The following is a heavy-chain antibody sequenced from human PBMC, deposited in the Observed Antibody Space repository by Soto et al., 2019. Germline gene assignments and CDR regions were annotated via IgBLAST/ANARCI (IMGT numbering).Heavy chain of an antibody. CDR3: AHRRGSYVPGDYFDY. CDR1: GFSLSTSGVG. CDR2: IYWNDDK. Sequence: QITLKESGPTLVKPTQPLTLTCTFSGFSLSTSGVGVGWIRQPPGKALEWLALIYWNDDKRYSPSLKSRPINAKDTSKRQVVLTMTNIDPVDTATYYCAHRRGSYVPGDYFDYWGQGTLVTVSS. D-gene: IGHD1-26*01. J-gene: IGHJ4*02. V-gene: IGHV2-5*01.